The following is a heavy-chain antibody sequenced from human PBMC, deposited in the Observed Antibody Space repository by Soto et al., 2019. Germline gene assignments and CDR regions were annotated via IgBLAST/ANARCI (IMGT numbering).Heavy chain of an antibody. J-gene: IGHJ4*02. CDR1: GFTFSSYA. V-gene: IGHV3-23*01. CDR3: AKFISIRSSTSCFDY. Sequence: GGSLRLSCAASGFTFSSYAMSWVRQAPGKGLEWVSAISGSGGSTYYADSVKGRFTISRDNSKNTLYLQMNSLRAEDTAVYYCAKFISIRSSTSCFDYWGQGTLVTVSS. CDR2: ISGSGGST. D-gene: IGHD2-2*01.